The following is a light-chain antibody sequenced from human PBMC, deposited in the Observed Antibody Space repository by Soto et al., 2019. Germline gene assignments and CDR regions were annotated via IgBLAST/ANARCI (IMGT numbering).Light chain of an antibody. J-gene: IGLJ3*02. CDR3: SSYSSTSTRV. CDR1: SSDVGGYNS. V-gene: IGLV2-14*01. CDR2: DVS. Sequence: QSALTQPASVSGSPGQSITISCTGTSSDVGGYNSVSWYQQYPGTAPKLMIYDVSYRPSVISTRFSGSKSGDTASLTISGLQADDEADYFCSSYSSTSTRVYGGGTKVTVL.